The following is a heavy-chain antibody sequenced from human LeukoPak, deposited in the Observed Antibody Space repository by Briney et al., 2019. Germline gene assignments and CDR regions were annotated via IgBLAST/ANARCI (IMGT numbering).Heavy chain of an antibody. V-gene: IGHV1-18*01. J-gene: IGHJ5*02. CDR3: ARDLRDYGHFDWLDP. D-gene: IGHD4-17*01. CDR1: GYTFTSYG. CDR2: ISAYNGNT. Sequence: ASVKVSCKASGYTFTSYGISWVRRAPGQGLEWMGWISAYNGNTNYAQKLQGRVTMTTDTSTSTAYMELRSLRSDDTAVYYCARDLRDYGHFDWLDPWGQGTLVTVSS.